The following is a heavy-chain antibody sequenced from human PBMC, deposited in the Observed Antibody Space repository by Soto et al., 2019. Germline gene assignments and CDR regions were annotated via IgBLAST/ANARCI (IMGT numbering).Heavy chain of an antibody. CDR1: GFAFSGYA. V-gene: IGHV3-30-3*01. Sequence: QVQVVESGGGVVQPGTSLRLSCAASGFAFSGYALHWVRQAPGKGLEWVAAMSDDGANKYYADSVKGRFTISRDNSKNTLYLQMNSLRPEDTAVYYCTRDRGSKTGSPFYWVQGTLVTVSS. CDR2: MSDDGANK. D-gene: IGHD3-9*01. CDR3: TRDRGSKTGSPFY. J-gene: IGHJ4*02.